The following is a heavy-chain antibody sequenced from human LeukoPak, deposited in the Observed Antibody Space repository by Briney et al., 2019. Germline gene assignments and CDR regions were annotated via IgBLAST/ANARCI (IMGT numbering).Heavy chain of an antibody. CDR3: ARIQDIVVVPAAVNWFDP. J-gene: IGHJ5*02. Sequence: SETLSLTCAVYGGSFSVYYWSWIRQPPGKGLEWLGEINHSGSTNYNPSLKSRVTISVDTSKNQFSLKLSSVTAAGTAVYYCARIQDIVVVPAAVNWFDPWGQGTLVTVSS. D-gene: IGHD2-2*01. CDR1: GGSFSVYY. CDR2: INHSGST. V-gene: IGHV4-34*01.